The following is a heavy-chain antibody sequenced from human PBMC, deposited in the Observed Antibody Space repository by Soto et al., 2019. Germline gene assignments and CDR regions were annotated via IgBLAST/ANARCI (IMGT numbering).Heavy chain of an antibody. CDR1: GGSISSSSYY. Sequence: QLQLQESGPGLVKPSETLSLTCTVSGGSISSSSYYWGWIRQPPGKGLEWIGGIYYSGSTYYNPARRSRVTISVDTSKNQFSLKLTSVTAADTAVYYCARQEITMVRAFNWVAPWGQGTLVTVSS. CDR2: IYYSGST. CDR3: ARQEITMVRAFNWVAP. J-gene: IGHJ5*02. D-gene: IGHD3-10*01. V-gene: IGHV4-39*01.